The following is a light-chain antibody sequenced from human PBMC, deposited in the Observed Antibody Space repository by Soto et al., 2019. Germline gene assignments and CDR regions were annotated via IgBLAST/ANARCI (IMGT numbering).Light chain of an antibody. J-gene: IGLJ2*01. V-gene: IGLV1-44*01. CDR3: AAWDDSLKGVV. CDR2: SNN. CDR1: SSNIGSNI. Sequence: QSVLTQPPSASGTPGQRVTISCSGSSSNIGSNIVNWYQQLPGTAPKLLIYSNNQRPSGVPDRFSGSKSGTSASLAISGLQSEDEADYHCAAWDDSLKGVVFGGGTKLTVL.